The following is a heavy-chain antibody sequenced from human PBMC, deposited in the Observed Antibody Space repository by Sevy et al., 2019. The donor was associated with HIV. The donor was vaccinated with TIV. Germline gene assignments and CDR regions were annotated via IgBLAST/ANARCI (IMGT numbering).Heavy chain of an antibody. V-gene: IGHV4-59*11. CDR1: GGSITSLY. CDR2: IYYKGHI. D-gene: IGHD6-25*01. CDR3: AGENAWGRGYA. Sequence: SETLSLTCTVSGGSITSLYWNWIRQPPGKALEWIANIYYKGHINYNPSLKSRVTLSLDTSKNQFSLRLSSVPAADTAMYYCAGENAWGRGYAWGQGTLVTVSS. J-gene: IGHJ5*02.